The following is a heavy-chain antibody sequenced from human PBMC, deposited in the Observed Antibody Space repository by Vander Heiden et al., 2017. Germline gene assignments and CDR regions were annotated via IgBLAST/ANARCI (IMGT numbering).Heavy chain of an antibody. J-gene: IGHJ6*02. CDR2: IVVGSGNT. V-gene: IGHV1-58*01. D-gene: IGHD3-9*01. CDR3: AAGRYFDWLLFYYYYGMDV. CDR1: GFTFTSSA. Sequence: QMQLVQSGPEVKKPETSVKVSCKASGFTFTSSAVQWVRQARGQRLEWIGWIVVGSGNTNYAQKFQERVTITRDMSTSTAYMELSSLRSEDTAVYYCAAGRYFDWLLFYYYYGMDVWGQGTTVTVSS.